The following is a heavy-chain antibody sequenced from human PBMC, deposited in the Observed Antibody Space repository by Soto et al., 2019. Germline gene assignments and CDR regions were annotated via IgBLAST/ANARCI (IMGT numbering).Heavy chain of an antibody. CDR1: GVSISSYY. D-gene: IGHD3-3*01. CDR3: ARGNFWSGYRTPNWFDP. Sequence: PSETLSLTCSVSGVSISSYYWSWIRQPPGKGLEWIGHIYYSGSTNYNPSLKSRITISEGTSKNQFSLKLSSVTAADTAVYYCARGNFWSGYRTPNWFDPWGQGTLVTVSS. V-gene: IGHV4-59*01. CDR2: IYYSGST. J-gene: IGHJ5*02.